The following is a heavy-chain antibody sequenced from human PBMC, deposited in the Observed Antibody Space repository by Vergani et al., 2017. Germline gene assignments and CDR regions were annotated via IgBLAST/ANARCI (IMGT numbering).Heavy chain of an antibody. D-gene: IGHD1-26*01. V-gene: IGHV3-23*01. CDR1: GFTFSSYA. J-gene: IGHJ6*02. CDR2: ISGSGGST. Sequence: EVQLLESGGGLVQPGGSLRLSCAASGFTFSSYAMSWVRQAPGKGLEWVSAISGSGGSTYYADSVKGRFTISRDNSKNTLYLQMNSLRAEDTAVYYCARQASGSAAWESYGMDVWGQGTTVTVSS. CDR3: ARQASGSAAWESYGMDV.